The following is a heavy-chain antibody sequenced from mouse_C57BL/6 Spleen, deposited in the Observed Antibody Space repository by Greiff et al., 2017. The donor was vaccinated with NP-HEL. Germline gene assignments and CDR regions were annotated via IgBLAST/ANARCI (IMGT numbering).Heavy chain of an antibody. V-gene: IGHV1-53*01. CDR1: GYTFTSYC. Sequence: VQLQQPGTELVKPGASVKLSCKASGYTFTSYCMHWVKQRPGQGLEWIGNINPSNGGTNYNEKFKSKATLTVDKSSSTAYMQLSSLTSEDSAVCYCAREGVYYDYDDCFDYWGQGTTLTVSS. D-gene: IGHD2-4*01. CDR2: INPSNGGT. J-gene: IGHJ2*01. CDR3: AREGVYYDYDDCFDY.